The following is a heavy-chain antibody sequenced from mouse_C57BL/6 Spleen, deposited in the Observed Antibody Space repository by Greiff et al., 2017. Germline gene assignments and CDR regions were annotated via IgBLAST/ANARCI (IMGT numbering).Heavy chain of an antibody. CDR3: ARSRDGYAWFAY. CDR2: IYPGDGDT. V-gene: IGHV1-80*01. J-gene: IGHJ3*01. CDR1: GYAFSSYW. Sequence: QVQLKESGAELVKPGASVKISCKASGYAFSSYWMNWVKQRPGKGLEWIGQIYPGDGDTNYNGKFKGKATLTADKSSSTAYMQLSSLTSEDSAVYFCARSRDGYAWFAYWGQGTLVTVSA. D-gene: IGHD2-2*01.